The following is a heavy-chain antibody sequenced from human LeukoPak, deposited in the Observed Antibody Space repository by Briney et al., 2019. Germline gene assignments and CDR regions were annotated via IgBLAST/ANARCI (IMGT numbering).Heavy chain of an antibody. CDR2: ISSSSSYI. Sequence: GGSLRLSCAASGFTFSSYSMNWVRQAPGKGLEWVSSISSSSSYIYYADSVKGRFIISRDNAKNSLYLQMNSLRAEDTAVYYCARDRPSRRPGMVVDYWGQGTLVTVSS. V-gene: IGHV3-21*01. D-gene: IGHD5-18*01. J-gene: IGHJ4*02. CDR1: GFTFSSYS. CDR3: ARDRPSRRPGMVVDY.